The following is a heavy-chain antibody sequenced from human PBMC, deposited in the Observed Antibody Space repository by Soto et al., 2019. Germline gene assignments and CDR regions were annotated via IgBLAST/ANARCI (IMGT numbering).Heavy chain of an antibody. V-gene: IGHV1-69*12. CDR1: GGTFSSYT. Sequence: QVQLVQSGAEVKKPGSSVTVSCKASGGTFSSYTISWVRQAPGQGLEWMGGIIPIFGTANYAQKFQGRVTITADDSTSTAYMELSSLRSEATAVYYCARGNHRWLQLWYFDLWGRGTLVTVSS. CDR3: ARGNHRWLQLWYFDL. J-gene: IGHJ2*01. CDR2: IIPIFGTA. D-gene: IGHD5-12*01.